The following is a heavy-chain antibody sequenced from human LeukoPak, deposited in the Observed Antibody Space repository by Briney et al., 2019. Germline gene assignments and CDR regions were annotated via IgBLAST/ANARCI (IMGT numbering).Heavy chain of an antibody. Sequence: RSSETLSLTCAVYGGSFSGYYWSWIRQPPGKGLEWIGEINHSGSTNYNPSLKSRVTISVDTSKNQFSLKLSSVTAADMAVYYCARSRIAARPGDYWGQGTLVTVSS. CDR2: INHSGST. J-gene: IGHJ4*02. D-gene: IGHD6-6*01. V-gene: IGHV4-34*01. CDR3: ARSRIAARPGDY. CDR1: GGSFSGYY.